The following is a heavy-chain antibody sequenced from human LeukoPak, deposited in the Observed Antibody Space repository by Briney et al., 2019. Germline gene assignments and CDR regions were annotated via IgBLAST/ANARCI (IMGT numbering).Heavy chain of an antibody. CDR1: GYTLTELS. Sequence: ASVKVSCKVSGYTLTELSMHWVRQAPGKGLEWMGGFDPEDGETIYAQRFQGRVTMTEDTSTDTAYMELSRLRSDDTAVYYCARACIAVAGEFDYWGQGTLVTVSS. J-gene: IGHJ4*02. CDR3: ARACIAVAGEFDY. CDR2: FDPEDGET. V-gene: IGHV1-24*01. D-gene: IGHD6-19*01.